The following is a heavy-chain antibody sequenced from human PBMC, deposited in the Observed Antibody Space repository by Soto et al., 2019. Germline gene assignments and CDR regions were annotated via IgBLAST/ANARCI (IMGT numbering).Heavy chain of an antibody. CDR2: VYYSGST. V-gene: IGHV4-39*01. D-gene: IGHD4-4*01. Sequence: QLQLQESSPGLVKPSETLSLTCTVSGGSIITTTYYWGWLRQPPGKGLEWIGSVYYSGSTYYNPSLKSRVTISVDTSMNQFSLMLSSVTAADTAVYFCARAPTDYSHDYWGLGNLVTVSS. CDR3: ARAPTDYSHDY. CDR1: GGSIITTTYY. J-gene: IGHJ4*02.